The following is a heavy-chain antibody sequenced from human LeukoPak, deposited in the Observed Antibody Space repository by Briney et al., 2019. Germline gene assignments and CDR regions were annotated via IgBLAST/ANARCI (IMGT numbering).Heavy chain of an antibody. Sequence: GGSLRLSCAASGFTFSNYGMHWVRQAPGKGLEWVAVIWYDGSNKYYADSVKGRFTISRDNSKNTLCLQMNSLRAEDTAVYYCAGIYGPYYFDYWGQGTLVTVSS. CDR1: GFTFSNYG. CDR2: IWYDGSNK. J-gene: IGHJ4*02. D-gene: IGHD3-10*01. V-gene: IGHV3-33*01. CDR3: AGIYGPYYFDY.